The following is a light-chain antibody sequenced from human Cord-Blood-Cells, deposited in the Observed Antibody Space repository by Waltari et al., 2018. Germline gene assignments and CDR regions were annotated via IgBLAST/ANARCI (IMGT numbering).Light chain of an antibody. CDR3: QQSYSTRRT. CDR2: AAS. Sequence: DIEMTQSPSSLSASVGERVTITCRASQSISSNLNWYQHNPGKAPKLLLYAASGLQSGVPSRFSGSGSGTDFTLTISSLQPEDVATCYWQQSYSTRRTFGQGTKVEIK. J-gene: IGKJ1*01. V-gene: IGKV1-39*01. CDR1: QSISSN.